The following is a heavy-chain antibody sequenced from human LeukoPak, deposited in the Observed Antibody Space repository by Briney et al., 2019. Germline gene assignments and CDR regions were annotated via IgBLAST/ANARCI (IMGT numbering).Heavy chain of an antibody. V-gene: IGHV4-4*07. D-gene: IGHD3-22*01. J-gene: IGHJ4*02. CDR3: ARGAPDYYDSSGMGLDY. Sequence: SSETLSLTCAVSGYSISSGYYWSWIRQPAVKGLEWIGRIYTSGSTNYNPSLKSRVTMSVDTSKNQFSLKLSSVTAADTAVYYCARGAPDYYDSSGMGLDYWGQGTLVTVSS. CDR1: GYSISSGYY. CDR2: IYTSGST.